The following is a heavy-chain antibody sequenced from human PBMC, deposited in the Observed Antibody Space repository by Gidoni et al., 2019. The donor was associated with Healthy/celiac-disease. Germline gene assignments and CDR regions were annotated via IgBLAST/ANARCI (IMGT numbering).Heavy chain of an antibody. CDR3: ARDYKYSSSGYYYYYGMDV. CDR1: GFTFSRYS. V-gene: IGHV3-21*01. D-gene: IGHD6-6*01. J-gene: IGHJ6*02. Sequence: EVQLVESGGGLVKPGGSLRLSCAASGFTFSRYSWHWVRQAPGKGLEWVSSISSSSSYIYYADSVKGRFTISRDNAKNSLYLQMNSLRAEDTAVYYCARDYKYSSSGYYYYYGMDVWGQGTTVTVSS. CDR2: ISSSSSYI.